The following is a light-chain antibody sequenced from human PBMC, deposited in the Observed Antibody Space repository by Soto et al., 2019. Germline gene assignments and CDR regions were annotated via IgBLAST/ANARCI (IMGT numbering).Light chain of an antibody. V-gene: IGLV7-46*01. CDR1: TGAVTSGHY. CDR2: DTS. J-gene: IGLJ1*01. CDR3: LLADPGSYV. Sequence: QAVVTQEPSLSVSPGGTVTLTCGSSTGAVTSGHYPYWFQQKPGQAPRTLIYDTSDKHSWTPARFSGSLLGGKAALTLSGAQPEDEADYFCLLADPGSYVFGAGTKVTVL.